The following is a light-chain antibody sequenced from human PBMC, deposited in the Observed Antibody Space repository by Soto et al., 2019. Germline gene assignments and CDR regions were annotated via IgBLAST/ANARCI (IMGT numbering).Light chain of an antibody. V-gene: IGLV2-8*01. CDR3: SAYAGSIYV. CDR2: DVN. CDR1: SSDVGRYNH. Sequence: SVLTQPPSASGSPGQSVTVSCTGTSSDVGRYNHVSWYQQYPGKAPKLMIFDVNKRPSGVPDRFSGSKSGNTASLTVSGLQAEDEADYYCSAYAGSIYVFGSGTKVTV. J-gene: IGLJ1*01.